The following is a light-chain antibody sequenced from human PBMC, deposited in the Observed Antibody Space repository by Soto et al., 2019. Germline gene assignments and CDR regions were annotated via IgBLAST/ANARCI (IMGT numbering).Light chain of an antibody. J-gene: IGKJ1*01. V-gene: IGKV3-20*01. CDR3: QQYGSSGT. Sequence: EIVLTQSPGTLSLSPGEKATLSCRASQSVFNNHIGWYQQKPGQAPRRLIFGASFRATGIPDRFSGSGSATDFTLTISRPEPEDFAVYYCQQYGSSGTFGQGTKVDIK. CDR1: QSVFNNH. CDR2: GAS.